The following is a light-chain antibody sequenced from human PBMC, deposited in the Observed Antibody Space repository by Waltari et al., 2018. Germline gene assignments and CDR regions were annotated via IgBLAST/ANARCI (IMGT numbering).Light chain of an antibody. V-gene: IGLV2-23*02. CDR2: EVT. CDR3: LSYTSSITFV. CDR1: SHDVGYSKH. Sequence: QPALTQPASVSGSPGQSITISCTGTSHDVGYSKHVCWYQQHPGKAPKPIISEVTERPSGVSDRFSGSKSGNTASLTISGLQAEDEADYYCLSYTSSITFVFGGGTKLSVL. J-gene: IGLJ2*01.